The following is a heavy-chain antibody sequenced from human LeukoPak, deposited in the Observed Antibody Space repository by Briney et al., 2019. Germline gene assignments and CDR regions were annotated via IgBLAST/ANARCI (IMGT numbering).Heavy chain of an antibody. CDR1: GYTFTGYY. D-gene: IGHD6-13*01. CDR2: LNPNSGGT. Sequence: GASVKVSCKASGYTFTGYYMHWVRQAPGQGLEWMGWLNPNSGGTNYAQKFQGRVTMTRDTSISTAYMELSRLRSDDTAVYYCARGPYSSSWYDWFDPWGQGTLVTVSS. J-gene: IGHJ5*02. CDR3: ARGPYSSSWYDWFDP. V-gene: IGHV1-2*02.